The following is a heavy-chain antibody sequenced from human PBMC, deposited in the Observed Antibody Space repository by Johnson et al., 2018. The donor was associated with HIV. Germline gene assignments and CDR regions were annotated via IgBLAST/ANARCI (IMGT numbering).Heavy chain of an antibody. CDR2: ISSNGGST. Sequence: VQLVESGGGLVQPGGSLRLSCAASGFTFSNYAMHWVRQAPGQGLEYVSAISSNGGSTYYANSVKGRFTISRDNSKNTLYLQMGSLRAEDMSVYYCARVGPRSRDAFDIWGQGTMVTVAS. CDR1: GFTFSNYA. D-gene: IGHD1-26*01. J-gene: IGHJ3*02. CDR3: ARVGPRSRDAFDI. V-gene: IGHV3-64*01.